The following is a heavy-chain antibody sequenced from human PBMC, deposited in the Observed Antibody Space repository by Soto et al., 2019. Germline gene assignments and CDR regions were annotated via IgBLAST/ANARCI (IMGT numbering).Heavy chain of an antibody. D-gene: IGHD6-6*01. CDR1: GVTFNNYA. J-gene: IGHJ5*02. CDR3: ARSYSSYVFDWFDP. CDR2: ISGSGSST. Sequence: HPGGSLRLSCEASGVTFNNYATTWVRQTPGKGLQWVSTISGSGSSTFYADSVRGRFTISRDNSKNTLYLQMNSSVTAADTAVYYCARSYSSYVFDWFDPWGQGTLVTVSS. V-gene: IGHV3-23*01.